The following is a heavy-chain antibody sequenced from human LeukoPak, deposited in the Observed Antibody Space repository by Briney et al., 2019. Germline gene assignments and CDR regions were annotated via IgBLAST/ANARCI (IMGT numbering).Heavy chain of an antibody. V-gene: IGHV3-23*01. CDR1: GFTFSSYA. CDR3: AKVDCGSPGCRRIDY. CDR2: ISGSVGGSGGST. D-gene: IGHD2-2*01. J-gene: IGHJ4*02. Sequence: GVSLRLSCAASGFTFSSYAMTWVRQAPGKGLEWVSTISGSVGGSGGSTFYADSVKGRFTISRDNSKNTLYLQMNSLRADDTAVYYCAKVDCGSPGCRRIDYWGQGTLVTVSS.